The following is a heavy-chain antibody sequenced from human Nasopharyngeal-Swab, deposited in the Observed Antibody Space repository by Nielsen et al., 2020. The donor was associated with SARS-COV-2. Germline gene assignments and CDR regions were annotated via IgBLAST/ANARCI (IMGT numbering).Heavy chain of an antibody. CDR3: ARELGGDYCSSTSCYSPRHGMDV. J-gene: IGHJ6*02. CDR1: GFTFSSYS. V-gene: IGHV3-21*01. CDR2: ISSSSSYI. Sequence: GESLKISCAASGFTFSSYSMNWVRQAPGKGLEWVSSISSSSSYIYYADSVKGRFTISRDNAKNSLYLQMNSLRAEDTAVYYCARELGGDYCSSTSCYSPRHGMDVWGQGTTVTVSS. D-gene: IGHD2-2*02.